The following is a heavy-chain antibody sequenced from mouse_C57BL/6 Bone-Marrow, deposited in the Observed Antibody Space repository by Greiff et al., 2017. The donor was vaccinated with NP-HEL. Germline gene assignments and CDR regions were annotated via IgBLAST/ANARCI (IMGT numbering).Heavy chain of an antibody. D-gene: IGHD1-1*01. CDR2: INPGSGGT. Sequence: QVQLQQSGAELVRPGTSVKVSCKASGYAFTNYLIEWVKQRPGQGLEWIGVINPGSGGTNYNEKFKGKATLTADKSSSTAYMQLSSLTSEDSAVYFCERYYGRSYDYFDYWGQGTTLTVAS. CDR3: ERYYGRSYDYFDY. V-gene: IGHV1-54*01. J-gene: IGHJ2*01. CDR1: GYAFTNYL.